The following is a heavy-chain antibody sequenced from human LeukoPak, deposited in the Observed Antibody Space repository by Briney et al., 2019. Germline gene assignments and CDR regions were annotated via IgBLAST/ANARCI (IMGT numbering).Heavy chain of an antibody. CDR1: GFTFSSYA. CDR2: ISGSVGST. J-gene: IGHJ4*02. V-gene: IGHV3-23*01. Sequence: GGSMRLACAVSGFTFSSYAMSWVRQAPGKGLEWVSAISGSVGSTYYAGSVKGRFTICRDNSKNTLSLQMNSLRAEDTAVYYCAKDPSPHPYWGQGTLVTVSS. CDR3: AKDPSPHPY.